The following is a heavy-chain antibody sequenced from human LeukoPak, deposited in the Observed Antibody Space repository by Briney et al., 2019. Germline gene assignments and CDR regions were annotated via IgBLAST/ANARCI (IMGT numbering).Heavy chain of an antibody. Sequence: PSETLSLTCTVSGGSISSSSYYWGWIRQPPGKGLEWIGYIYYSGSTNYNPSLKSRVTISVDTSKNQFSLKLSSVTAADTAVYYCARLGEKVQQIVFDPAFWSGHHMDVWGKGTTATVSS. D-gene: IGHD3-3*01. CDR3: ARLGEKVQQIVFDPAFWSGHHMDV. CDR2: IYYSGST. J-gene: IGHJ6*03. CDR1: GGSISSSSYY. V-gene: IGHV4-61*05.